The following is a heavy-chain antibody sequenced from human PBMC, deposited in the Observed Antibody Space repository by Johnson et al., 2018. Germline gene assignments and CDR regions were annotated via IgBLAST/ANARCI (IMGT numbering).Heavy chain of an antibody. CDR1: GFTFSNYA. V-gene: IGHV3-23*04. Sequence: VQLVESGGGLEQPGESLRLSCAASGFTFSNYAMSWVRQAPGTGLEWVSGISSSGYSTYYADSVKGRFTISRDNSKNTLYLQMNSLRAEDTAVYYWANTIEDAFDIWGQGTMVTVSS. D-gene: IGHD2-15*01. CDR3: ANTIEDAFDI. J-gene: IGHJ3*02. CDR2: ISSSGYST.